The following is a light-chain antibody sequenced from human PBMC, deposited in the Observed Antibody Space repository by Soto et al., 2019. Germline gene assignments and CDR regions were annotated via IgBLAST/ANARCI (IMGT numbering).Light chain of an antibody. V-gene: IGKV3-20*01. CDR1: QSVSSSY. J-gene: IGKJ1*01. CDR2: GAF. CDR3: QQYGSSPSWT. Sequence: EIVLTQSPGTLSLSPGERATLSCRASQSVSSSYLAWYQQKSDQAPRLLIYGAFSRATGIPDRFSGSGSGTDVTLTISILEAEDVAVYYWQQYGSSPSWTFGQGNKVEIK.